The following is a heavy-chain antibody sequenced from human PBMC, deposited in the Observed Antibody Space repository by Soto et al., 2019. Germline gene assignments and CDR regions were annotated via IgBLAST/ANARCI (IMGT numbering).Heavy chain of an antibody. V-gene: IGHV4-39*01. CDR3: ARLKEGGAVAGFY. CDR2: IYNTGST. D-gene: IGHD6-19*01. CDR1: GGSISSSSYY. Sequence: NPSETLSLTCTVSGGSISSSSYYWGWIRQPPGKGLEWIGSIYNTGSTYYSPALKSRVTISVDTSKNQFSLKLSSVTAADTAVYYCARLKEGGAVAGFYWGQGTLVTVSS. J-gene: IGHJ4*02.